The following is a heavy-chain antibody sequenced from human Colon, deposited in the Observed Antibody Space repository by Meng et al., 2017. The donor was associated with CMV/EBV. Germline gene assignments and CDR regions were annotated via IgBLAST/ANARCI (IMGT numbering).Heavy chain of an antibody. D-gene: IGHD6-19*01. CDR1: SYTFTSYC. V-gene: IGHV1-18*01. Sequence: SSYTFTSYCISWVRQAPGQGLEWMGWVSTYKGDTNYAQKVQGRIIMTAEESTATAYMELRSLTSDDTAVYYCARSSRQWRGRGLAFDPWGQGTLVTVSS. CDR2: VSTYKGDT. J-gene: IGHJ5*02. CDR3: ARSSRQWRGRGLAFDP.